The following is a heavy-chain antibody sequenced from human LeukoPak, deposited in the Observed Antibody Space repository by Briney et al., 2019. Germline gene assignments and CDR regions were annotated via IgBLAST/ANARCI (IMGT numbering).Heavy chain of an antibody. CDR1: AGSISSSSYY. D-gene: IGHD3-22*01. CDR3: ACITMIVVVHDAFDI. J-gene: IGHJ3*02. Sequence: RPSETLSFTCTVSAGSISSSSYYWGWIRQPPGKGLEWIGSIYYSGSTYYNPSLKSRVTISVDTSKNQFSLKLSSVTAADTAVYYCACITMIVVVHDAFDIWGQGTMVTVSS. CDR2: IYYSGST. V-gene: IGHV4-39*07.